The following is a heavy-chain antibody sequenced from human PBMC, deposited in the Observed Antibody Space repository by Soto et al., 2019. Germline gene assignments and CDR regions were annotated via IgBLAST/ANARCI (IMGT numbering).Heavy chain of an antibody. J-gene: IGHJ5*02. Sequence: PGGSLRLSCAASGFTFSSYGMHGVRQATGKGLEWVAVISYDGSNKYYADSVKGRFTISRDNSKNTLYLQMNSLRAEDTAVYYCAKDRGIAARPRNWFDPWGQGTLVTVSS. CDR2: ISYDGSNK. D-gene: IGHD6-6*01. CDR1: GFTFSSYG. CDR3: AKDRGIAARPRNWFDP. V-gene: IGHV3-30*18.